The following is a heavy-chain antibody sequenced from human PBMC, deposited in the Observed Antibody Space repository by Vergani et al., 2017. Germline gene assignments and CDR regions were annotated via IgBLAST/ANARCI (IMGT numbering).Heavy chain of an antibody. CDR3: AGGGYYGSGSYLDY. Sequence: VQLVESGGGLVKPGGSLRLSCAASGFTFSDYYMSWIRQAPGKGREWVSYISSSSSYTNYADSVKGRFTISRDNAKNSLYLQMNSLRAEDTAVYYCAGGGYYGSGSYLDYWGQGTLVTVSS. CDR1: GFTFSDYY. V-gene: IGHV3-11*06. J-gene: IGHJ4*02. CDR2: ISSSSSYT. D-gene: IGHD3-10*01.